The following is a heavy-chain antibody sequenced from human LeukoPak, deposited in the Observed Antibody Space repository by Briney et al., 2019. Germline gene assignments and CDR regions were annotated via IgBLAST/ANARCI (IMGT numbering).Heavy chain of an antibody. CDR1: GGSISSYY. CDR2: IYYSGST. CDR3: ARDGNVLVVTQKKKRPFDL. J-gene: IGHJ4*02. D-gene: IGHD2-8*02. V-gene: IGHV4-59*12. Sequence: SETLSLTCTVSGGSISSYYWSWIRQPPGEGLEWIGYIYYSGSTNYNPPLKSRVTISVDTSKNQFSLKVTSVTAADTGVYYCARDGNVLVVTQKKKRPFDLWGQGTLVIVSP.